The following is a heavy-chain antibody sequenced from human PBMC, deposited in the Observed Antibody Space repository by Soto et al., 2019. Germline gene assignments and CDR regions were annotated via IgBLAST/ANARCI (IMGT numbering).Heavy chain of an antibody. V-gene: IGHV3-23*01. CDR2: ISGSGGST. J-gene: IGHJ5*02. Sequence: EVQLLESGGGLVQPGGSLRLSCAASGFTFSSYAMSWVRQAPGKGLEWVSAISGSGGSTYYADSVKGRFTITRDNSKNKMYLQMNSMKSEDTALYYCAKDPRYYDILTGYAWFDPWGQGTLVTFSS. CDR1: GFTFSSYA. CDR3: AKDPRYYDILTGYAWFDP. D-gene: IGHD3-9*01.